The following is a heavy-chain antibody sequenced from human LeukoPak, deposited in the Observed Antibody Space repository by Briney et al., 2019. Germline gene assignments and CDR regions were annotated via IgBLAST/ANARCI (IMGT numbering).Heavy chain of an antibody. V-gene: IGHV4-31*03. J-gene: IGHJ4*02. CDR2: IYYSGST. CDR3: ARDDVRDGYFDY. Sequence: SETLSLTCTVSGGSISSGGYYWSWIRQHPGKGLEWIGYIYYSGSTFYNPSLKSRVTISVDTSKNQFSLKLSSVTAADTAVYYCARDDVRDGYFDYWGQGTLVTVSS. D-gene: IGHD5-24*01. CDR1: GGSISSGGYY.